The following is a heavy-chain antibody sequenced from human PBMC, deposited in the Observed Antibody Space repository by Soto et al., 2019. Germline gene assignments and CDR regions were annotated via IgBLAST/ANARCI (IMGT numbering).Heavy chain of an antibody. Sequence: EVQLVESGGGLVQPGGSLRLSCVASGFTFSNYAMHWVRQGPGKGLECVSVISGNGDTTYYANSVKDRFTISRDNSKDTLYLHMGSLRADDMAVYYCARAWRADVWGQGTTVAVSS. CDR2: ISGNGDTT. V-gene: IGHV3-64*01. CDR1: GFTFSNYA. J-gene: IGHJ6*02. CDR3: ARAWRADV.